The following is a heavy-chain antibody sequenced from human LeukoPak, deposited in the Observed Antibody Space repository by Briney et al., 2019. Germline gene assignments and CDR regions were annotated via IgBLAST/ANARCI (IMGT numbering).Heavy chain of an antibody. V-gene: IGHV5-51*01. Sequence: GASLQISCKGSGSIFTSYWIGGVRPLPGKGLEWMGIIYPGDSDTRYSPSFQGQVTISADKSISTAYLQWSSLKASDTAMYYCARRRYFDWCDAFDIWGQGTMVTVSS. CDR3: ARRRYFDWCDAFDI. CDR2: IYPGDSDT. CDR1: GSIFTSYW. J-gene: IGHJ3*02. D-gene: IGHD3-9*01.